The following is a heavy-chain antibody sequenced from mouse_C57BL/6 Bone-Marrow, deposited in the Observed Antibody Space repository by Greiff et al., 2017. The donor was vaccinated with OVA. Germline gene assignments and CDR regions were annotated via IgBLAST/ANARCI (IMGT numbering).Heavy chain of an antibody. Sequence: VQLQQSGPGLVQPSQSLSITCTVSGFSFTSYGVHWVRQSPGKGLEWLGVIWSGGSTDYNAAFISRLSISKDNSKSQVFFKMNSLQADDTAIYYCARRITTVVANGDYAMDYWGQGTSVTVSS. D-gene: IGHD1-1*01. CDR2: IWSGGST. J-gene: IGHJ4*01. CDR3: ARRITTVVANGDYAMDY. CDR1: GFSFTSYG. V-gene: IGHV2-2*01.